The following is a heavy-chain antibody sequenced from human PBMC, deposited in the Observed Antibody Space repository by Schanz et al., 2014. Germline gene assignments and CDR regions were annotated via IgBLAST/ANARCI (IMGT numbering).Heavy chain of an antibody. CDR1: RSTFSSYT. J-gene: IGHJ3*02. V-gene: IGHV1-69*02. CDR3: ARGTMPGTFDI. D-gene: IGHD2-2*01. Sequence: QVQLVQSGAEVKKPGSSVKVSCKASRSTFSSYTISWGRQARGQGLEWVGRFIPILDVGNYAQQFQGRVTFTADKSTSTAYMELSSLRYEDTALYYCARGTMPGTFDIWGQGTMXTVSS. CDR2: FIPILDVG.